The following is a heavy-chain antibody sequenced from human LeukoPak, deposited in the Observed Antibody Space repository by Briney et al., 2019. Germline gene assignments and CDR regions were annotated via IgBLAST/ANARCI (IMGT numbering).Heavy chain of an antibody. CDR1: GGSISSYY. D-gene: IGHD6-19*01. Sequence: SETLSLTCTVSGGSISSYYWSWIRQPPGKGLEWIGYIYYSGSTNYNPSLKSRVTISVDTSKNQFSLKLSSVTAADTAVYYCARDRQQWLVRGALDIWGQGTLVTVSS. V-gene: IGHV4-59*01. J-gene: IGHJ4*02. CDR2: IYYSGST. CDR3: ARDRQQWLVRGALDI.